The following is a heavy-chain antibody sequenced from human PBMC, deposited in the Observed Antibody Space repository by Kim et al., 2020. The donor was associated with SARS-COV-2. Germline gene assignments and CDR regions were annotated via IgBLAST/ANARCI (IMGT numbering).Heavy chain of an antibody. J-gene: IGHJ4*02. CDR3: AKDRGYFDY. D-gene: IGHD3-10*01. Sequence: GSTYYADSVKGRFTISRDNSKTSLYLQMNSLRAEDTALYYCAKDRGYFDYWGQGTLVTVSS. V-gene: IGHV3-43D*03. CDR2: GST.